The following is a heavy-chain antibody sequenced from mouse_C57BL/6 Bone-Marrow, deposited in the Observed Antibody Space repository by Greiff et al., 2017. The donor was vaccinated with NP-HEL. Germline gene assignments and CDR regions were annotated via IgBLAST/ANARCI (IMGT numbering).Heavy chain of an antibody. D-gene: IGHD3-2*02. CDR2: ISDGGSYT. V-gene: IGHV5-4*03. Sequence: EVKLMESGGGLVKPGGSLKLSCAASGFTFSSYAMSWVRQTPEKRLEWVATISDGGSYTYYPDNVKGRFTISRDNAKNNLYLQMSHLKSEDTAMYYCARVAQAFDYWGQGTTLTVSS. J-gene: IGHJ2*01. CDR3: ARVAQAFDY. CDR1: GFTFSSYA.